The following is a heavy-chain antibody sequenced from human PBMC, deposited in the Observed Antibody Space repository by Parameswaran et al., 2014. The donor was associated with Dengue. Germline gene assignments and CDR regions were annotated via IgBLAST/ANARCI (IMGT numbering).Heavy chain of an antibody. D-gene: IGHD6-19*01. CDR2: IWYDGSNK. Sequence: QAGGSLRLSCAASGFTFSSYGMHWVRQAPGKGLEWVAVIWYDGSNKYYADSVKGRFTISRDNSKNTLYLQMNSLRAEDTAVYYCAREEQARGWLMEYYYYGMDVWGQGTTVTVSS. CDR1: GFTFSSYG. J-gene: IGHJ6*02. CDR3: AREEQARGWLMEYYYYGMDV. V-gene: IGHV3-33*01.